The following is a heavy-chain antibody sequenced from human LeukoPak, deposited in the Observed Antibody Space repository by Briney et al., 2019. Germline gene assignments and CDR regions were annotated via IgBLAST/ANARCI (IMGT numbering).Heavy chain of an antibody. CDR3: ARWNPQGYFDY. Sequence: PSETLSLTCTVSGGSVSNYYWSWIRQPPGKGLEWIGEINHSGSTIYNPSLKSRVTISVDTSKNQFSLKLSSVTAADTAVYYCARWNPQGYFDYWGQGTLVTVSS. CDR2: INHSGST. V-gene: IGHV4-34*01. D-gene: IGHD1-1*01. CDR1: GGSVSNYY. J-gene: IGHJ4*02.